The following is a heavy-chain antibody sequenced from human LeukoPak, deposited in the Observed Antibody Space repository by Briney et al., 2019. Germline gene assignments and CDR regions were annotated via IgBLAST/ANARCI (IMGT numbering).Heavy chain of an antibody. CDR1: GFTFSIYG. CDR3: TKVTSGG. V-gene: IGHV3-30*02. CDR2: IHFDGSDK. J-gene: IGHJ4*02. Sequence: GGSLRLSYATSGFTFSIYGMHWVRQAPGKGLDWVACIHFDGSDKYYADSVKGRFTISRDNSKNTLYLQMNSLRVEDTAVYYCTKVTSGGWGQGTLVTVSS. D-gene: IGHD3-10*01.